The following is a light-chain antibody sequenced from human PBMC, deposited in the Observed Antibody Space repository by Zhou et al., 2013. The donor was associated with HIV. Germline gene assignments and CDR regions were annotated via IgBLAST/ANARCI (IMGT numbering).Light chain of an antibody. CDR2: GAS. Sequence: DIQLTQSPSFLSASVGDRVTIACRASQGISTYLGWYQQQPGKSPTLLIYGASTLQSGVPSRFSGGGSGTEFTLTISGLQPEDFATYYCQQYNSYSTFGQGTKLEIK. V-gene: IGKV1-9*01. J-gene: IGKJ2*01. CDR3: QQYNSYST. CDR1: QGISTY.